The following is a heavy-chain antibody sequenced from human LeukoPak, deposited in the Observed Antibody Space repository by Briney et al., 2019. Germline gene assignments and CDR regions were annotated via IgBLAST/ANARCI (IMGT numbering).Heavy chain of an antibody. Sequence: GGSLRLSCAASGFTFDDYAMHWVRQAPGKGLEWVSGISWNSGSIGYADSVKGRFTISRDNAKNSLYLQMNSLRAEDMALYYCAKDIRGGYCSGGSCDSYMDVWGKGTTVTVSS. CDR1: GFTFDDYA. CDR2: ISWNSGSI. J-gene: IGHJ6*03. D-gene: IGHD2-15*01. CDR3: AKDIRGGYCSGGSCDSYMDV. V-gene: IGHV3-9*03.